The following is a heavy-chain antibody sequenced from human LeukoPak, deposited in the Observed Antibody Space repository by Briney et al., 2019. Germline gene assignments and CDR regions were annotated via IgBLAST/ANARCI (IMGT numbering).Heavy chain of an antibody. V-gene: IGHV4-59*01. CDR3: ARGYGSGSCYPSWFDP. CDR1: GGSISSYY. CDR2: IYYSGST. D-gene: IGHD3-10*01. J-gene: IGHJ5*02. Sequence: SSETLSLTCTVSGGSISSYYWSWIRQPPGKGLEWIGYIYYSGSTNYNPSLKSRVTISVDTSKNQFSLKLSSVTAADTAVYYCARGYGSGSCYPSWFDPWGQGTLVTVSS.